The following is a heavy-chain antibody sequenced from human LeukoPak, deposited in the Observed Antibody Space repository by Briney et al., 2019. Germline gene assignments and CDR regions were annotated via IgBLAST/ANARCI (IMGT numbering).Heavy chain of an antibody. CDR3: AKDMGDFWSGYYYYYGMDV. CDR1: GFTFDDYA. CDR2: ISWNSGSI. Sequence: GGSLRLSCAASGFTFDDYAMHWVRQAPGKGLGWVSGISWNSGSIGYADSVKGRFTISRDNAKNSLYLQMNSLRAEDTALYYCAKDMGDFWSGYYYYYGMDVWGQGTTVTVSS. V-gene: IGHV3-9*01. J-gene: IGHJ6*02. D-gene: IGHD3-3*01.